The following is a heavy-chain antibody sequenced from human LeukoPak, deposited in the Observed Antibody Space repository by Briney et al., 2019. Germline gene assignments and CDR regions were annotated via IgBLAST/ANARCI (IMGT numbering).Heavy chain of an antibody. Sequence: ASVKVSCKTSGYTFTDYYIHWVRQAPGQGLEWIGIIYPSVDTTDSSQKFKGRVTVTRDTSTSTVYMKLRTLRSEDTAIYYCIREYEGGYFDYWGQGTLVTVSS. D-gene: IGHD2-8*01. CDR1: GYTFTDYY. J-gene: IGHJ4*02. CDR2: IYPSVDTT. V-gene: IGHV1-46*01. CDR3: IREYEGGYFDY.